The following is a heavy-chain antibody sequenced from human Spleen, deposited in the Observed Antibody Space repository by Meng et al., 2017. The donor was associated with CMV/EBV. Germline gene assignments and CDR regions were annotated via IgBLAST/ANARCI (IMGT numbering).Heavy chain of an antibody. CDR3: ARGIDYYDSSRHFDY. CDR2: INHSGST. CDR1: GGSFSGYY. Sequence: QGPLRQWGAGLLKPSETLSLTCAVYGGSFSGYYWSWIRQPPGKGLEWIGEINHSGSTNYNPSLKSRVTISVDTSKNQFSLKLSSVTAADTAVYYCARGIDYYDSSRHFDYWGQGTLVTVSS. J-gene: IGHJ4*02. V-gene: IGHV4-34*01. D-gene: IGHD3-22*01.